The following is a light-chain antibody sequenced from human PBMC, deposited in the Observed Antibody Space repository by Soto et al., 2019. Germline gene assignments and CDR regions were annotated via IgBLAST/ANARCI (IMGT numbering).Light chain of an antibody. CDR1: QSLHSNF. CDR2: SAS. Sequence: EIVLTQFPGTLSLSPGERATLSCRASQSLHSNFLVWYQQKPGQAPRLLISSASRRATGIPDRFSGSGSGTDFTLTISRLDPEDFAVYYCQQYGTSPLTFGGGARLEVK. CDR3: QQYGTSPLT. J-gene: IGKJ4*01. V-gene: IGKV3-20*01.